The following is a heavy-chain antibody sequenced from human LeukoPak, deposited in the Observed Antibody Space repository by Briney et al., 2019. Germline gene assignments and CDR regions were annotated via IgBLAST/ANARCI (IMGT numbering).Heavy chain of an antibody. CDR2: IYSSGST. CDR3: ARDMTTVTTNWFDP. D-gene: IGHD4-17*01. CDR1: GGXXXNYX. J-gene: IGHJ5*02. Sequence: LXLXXXXSGGXXXNYXWSWIRQPAGKGLEWIGRIYSSGSTNYNPSLKSRVTMSVDTSKNQFSLKLSSVTAADTAVYYCARDMTTVTTNWFDPWGQGTPVTVSS. V-gene: IGHV4-4*07.